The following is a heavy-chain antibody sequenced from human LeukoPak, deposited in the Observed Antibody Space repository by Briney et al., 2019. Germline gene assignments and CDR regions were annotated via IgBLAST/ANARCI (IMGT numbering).Heavy chain of an antibody. D-gene: IGHD3-16*02. CDR2: IYYSGST. CDR3: ASSKYYDYVWGSYRYHYFDY. V-gene: IGHV4-31*02. Sequence: SRTLSLTWTVSVDSISSGCYYWSWVRQHPGKGLKWIGYIYYSGSTYYNPSLKSRVTISVDTSKNQFSLKLSSVTAADTAVYYCASSKYYDYVWGSYRYHYFDYWGQGTLVTVSS. CDR1: VDSISSGCYY. J-gene: IGHJ4*02.